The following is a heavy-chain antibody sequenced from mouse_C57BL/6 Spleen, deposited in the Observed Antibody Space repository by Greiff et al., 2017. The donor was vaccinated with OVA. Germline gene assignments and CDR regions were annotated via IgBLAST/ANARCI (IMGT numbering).Heavy chain of an antibody. CDR2: ISSGSSTI. J-gene: IGHJ4*01. D-gene: IGHD1-1*01. V-gene: IGHV5-17*01. CDR1: GFTFSDYG. Sequence: EVQVVESGGGLVKPGGSLKLSCAASGFTFSDYGMHWVRQAPEKGLEWVAYISSGSSTIYYADTVKGRFTITRDNAKTTLFLQMTSLRSEDTAMYYCATNCYGSAMDGWGQGPTVTVSS. CDR3: ATNCYGSAMDG.